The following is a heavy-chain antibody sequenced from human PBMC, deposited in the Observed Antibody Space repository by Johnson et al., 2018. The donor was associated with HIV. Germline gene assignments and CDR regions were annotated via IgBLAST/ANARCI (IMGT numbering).Heavy chain of an antibody. CDR1: GFTFSSSG. Sequence: VQLVESGGGVVQPERSLRLSCAASGFTFSSSGMLWVRQAPGKGLEWVANIQQDGSDTYYVDSVKGRFTISRDNAKNTVYLQMNSLRAEDTALYYCAKKYYDSGSHFAFDIWGQGTMVTVSS. V-gene: IGHV3-7*03. CDR2: IQQDGSDT. CDR3: AKKYYDSGSHFAFDI. D-gene: IGHD3-10*01. J-gene: IGHJ3*02.